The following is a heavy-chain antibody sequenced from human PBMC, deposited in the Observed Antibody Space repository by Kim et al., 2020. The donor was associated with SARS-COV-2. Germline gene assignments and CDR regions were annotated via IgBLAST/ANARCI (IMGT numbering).Heavy chain of an antibody. J-gene: IGHJ4*02. D-gene: IGHD3-9*01. CDR1: GYTFTGYY. CDR2: INPNSGGT. V-gene: IGHV1-2*02. Sequence: ASVKVSCKASGYTFTGYYMHWVRQAPGQGLEWMGWINPNSGGTNYAQEFQGRVTMTRDTSISTAYMELSRLRSDDTAVYYCARDSDILNGLFDYWGQGTLVTVSS. CDR3: ARDSDILNGLFDY.